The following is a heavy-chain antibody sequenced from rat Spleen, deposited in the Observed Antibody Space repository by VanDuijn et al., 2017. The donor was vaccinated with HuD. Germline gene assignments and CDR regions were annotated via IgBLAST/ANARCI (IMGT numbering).Heavy chain of an antibody. V-gene: IGHV5-58*01. J-gene: IGHJ2*01. CDR3: AKSRFYYYDGGYYCFNY. Sequence: EVKLVETGGGLGHPGESLKLSCVASGFTFSSYWMFWIRQAPGEGLEWLSSISPDGGDTYYPDSVKGRFTISRDNAENTVYLQMNSLRSEDTATYFCAKSRFYYYDGGYYCFNYWGQGVMVTVSS. D-gene: IGHD1-12*02. CDR1: GFTFSSYW. CDR2: ISPDGGDT.